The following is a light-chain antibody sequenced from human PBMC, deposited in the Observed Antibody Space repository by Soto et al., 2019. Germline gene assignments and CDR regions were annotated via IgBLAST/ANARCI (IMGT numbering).Light chain of an antibody. CDR2: DVS. V-gene: IGLV2-11*01. J-gene: IGLJ1*01. CDR1: SSDVGGYNY. Sequence: QSALTQPRSVSGSPGQSVTISCTGTSSDVGGYNYVSWYQQHPDKAPKLMIYDVSKRPSGVPDRFSGSKSGNTASLTISGLQAEDEADYYCCSYAGSYTDTYVFGTGTKLTVL. CDR3: CSYAGSYTDTYV.